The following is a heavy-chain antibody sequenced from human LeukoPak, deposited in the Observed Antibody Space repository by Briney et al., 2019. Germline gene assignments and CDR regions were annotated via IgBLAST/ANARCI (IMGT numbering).Heavy chain of an antibody. CDR2: ISGSGGST. V-gene: IGHV3-23*01. CDR3: AKAAHDYGDYDWFDP. J-gene: IGHJ5*02. Sequence: PPGGSLRPSCAASGFTFSSYAMSWVRQAPGKGLEWVSAISGSGGSTYYADSVKGRFTISRDNSKNTLYLQMNSLRAEDTAVYYCAKAAHDYGDYDWFDPWGQGTLVTVSS. CDR1: GFTFSSYA. D-gene: IGHD4-17*01.